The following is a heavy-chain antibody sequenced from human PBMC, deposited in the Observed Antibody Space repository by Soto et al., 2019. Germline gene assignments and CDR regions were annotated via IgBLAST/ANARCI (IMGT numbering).Heavy chain of an antibody. V-gene: IGHV3-15*01. CDR3: TTGWIQKWVGHYYYAMDV. D-gene: IGHD5-18*01. CDR1: GFTFSDAW. J-gene: IGHJ6*02. CDR2: IKTKTDGGTR. Sequence: GGSLRLSCAASGFTFSDAWMSWVRQAPGKGLEWVGRIKTKTDGGTRDYAAPVKGRFTISRDDSKNTLYLQMNSLKTEDTAVYYCTTGWIQKWVGHYYYAMDVWGQGTTVTVSS.